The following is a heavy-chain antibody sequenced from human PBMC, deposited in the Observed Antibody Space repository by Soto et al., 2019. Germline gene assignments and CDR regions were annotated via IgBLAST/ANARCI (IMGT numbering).Heavy chain of an antibody. D-gene: IGHD2-21*02. CDR2: ISKDGNSK. Sequence: QVQLVESGGGVVQPGRSLRLSCAASGFTFSSYVIHWVRQAPGKGLEWVVVISKDGNSKHYADSVKGRFTISRDNSQNTLYLQMNSLRGEDTAVYYCARSYCGDDCALDYWGQGTLVTV. V-gene: IGHV3-30-3*01. CDR3: ARSYCGDDCALDY. CDR1: GFTFSSYV. J-gene: IGHJ4*02.